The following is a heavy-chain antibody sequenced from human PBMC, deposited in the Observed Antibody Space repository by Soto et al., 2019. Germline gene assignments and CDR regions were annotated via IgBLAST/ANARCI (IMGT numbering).Heavy chain of an antibody. D-gene: IGHD1-26*01. CDR2: ISAYNGNT. CDR3: ARARGSYAVDY. V-gene: IGHV1-18*01. CDR1: GYTFTSYG. Sequence: QVQLVQSGAEVKKPGASVKVSCKASGYTFTSYGISWVRQAPGQGLEWMGWISAYNGNTNYAQKLQGRVTMTTDTSTSADYKELRSLRSEDTAVYSWARARGSYAVDYWGQETLVTVYS. J-gene: IGHJ4*02.